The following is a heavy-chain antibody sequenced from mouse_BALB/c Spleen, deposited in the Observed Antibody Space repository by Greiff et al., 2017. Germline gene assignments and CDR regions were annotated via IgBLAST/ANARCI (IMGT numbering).Heavy chain of an antibody. D-gene: IGHD3-3*01. Sequence: EVQVVESGGGLVKPGGSLKLSCAASGFTFSSYTMSWVRQTPEKRLEWVATISSGGSYTYYPDSVKGRFTISRDNAKNTLYLQMSSLKSEDTAMYYCTRDEGDGDYWGQGTTLTVSS. J-gene: IGHJ2*01. CDR1: GFTFSSYT. CDR2: ISSGGSYT. CDR3: TRDEGDGDY. V-gene: IGHV5-6-4*01.